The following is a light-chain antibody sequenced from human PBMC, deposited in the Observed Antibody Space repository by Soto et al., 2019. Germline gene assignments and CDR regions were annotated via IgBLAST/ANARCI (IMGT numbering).Light chain of an antibody. CDR1: QSVTST. J-gene: IGKJ5*01. CDR3: QQHNQWPIT. Sequence: EIVLTQSPGTLSLSPGERATLSCRASQSVTSTYLAWYQQRPGQTPTLLIYYISTRATGIPARFSGSGSGTEFTLTINSLQSEDSAVYYCQQHNQWPITFGQGTRLEIK. CDR2: YIS. V-gene: IGKV3D-15*01.